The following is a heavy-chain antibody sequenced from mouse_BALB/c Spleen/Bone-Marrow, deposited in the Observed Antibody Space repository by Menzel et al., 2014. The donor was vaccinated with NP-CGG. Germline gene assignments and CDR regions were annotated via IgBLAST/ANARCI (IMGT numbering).Heavy chain of an antibody. D-gene: IGHD2-1*01. CDR3: RRSVGNPFDH. CDR2: ISPGNGDI. J-gene: IGHJ2*01. V-gene: IGHV1S53*02. Sequence: VQLQQSDAELVKPGASVKISCKASGYTFTNHAIHWVKQKPEQGLEWVGYISPGNGDIKYNEKFKGKATLTADKSSSTAYMQLSGLTSEDSAVYICRRSVGNPFDHWGQGTTLTVSS. CDR1: GYTFTNHA.